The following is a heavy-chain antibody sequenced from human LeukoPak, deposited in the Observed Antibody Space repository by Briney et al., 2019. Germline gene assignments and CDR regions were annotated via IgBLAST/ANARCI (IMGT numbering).Heavy chain of an antibody. CDR3: ARGSYYDSSVDLDY. J-gene: IGHJ4*02. Sequence: VESLKISCKGSGYSFSSHWIGWVRQMPGKGPEWMGIIYPGDSDTRYSPSFQGQVTISADKSISTAYLQWSSLKASDTAMYYCARGSYYDSSVDLDYWGQGTLVTVSS. CDR1: GYSFSSHW. CDR2: IYPGDSDT. D-gene: IGHD3-22*01. V-gene: IGHV5-51*01.